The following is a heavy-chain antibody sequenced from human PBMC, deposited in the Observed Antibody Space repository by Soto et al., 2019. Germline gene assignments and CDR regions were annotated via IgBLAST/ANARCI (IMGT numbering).Heavy chain of an antibody. Sequence: EVQLLESGGGLVQPGGSLRLSCAASGFTFSSYAMSWVRQAPGKGLEWVSAISGSGGSTYYADSVKGRFTISRDNSKNALYLQMNSLRAEDTAVYYCAKYLNRVRLGELSPLDYWGQGTLVTVSS. CDR2: ISGSGGST. J-gene: IGHJ4*02. CDR3: AKYLNRVRLGELSPLDY. CDR1: GFTFSSYA. D-gene: IGHD3-16*02. V-gene: IGHV3-23*01.